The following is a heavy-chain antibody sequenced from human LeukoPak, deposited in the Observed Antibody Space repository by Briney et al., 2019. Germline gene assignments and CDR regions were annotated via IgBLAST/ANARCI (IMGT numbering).Heavy chain of an antibody. V-gene: IGHV1-69*05. CDR3: ARGLYDSSPSDHYYYMDV. J-gene: IGHJ6*03. D-gene: IGHD6-6*01. CDR2: IIPIFGTA. CDR1: GGTFGSYA. Sequence: ASVKVSCKASGGTFGSYAISWVRQAPGQGLEWMGGIIPIFGTANYAQKFQGRVTITTDESTSTAYMELSSPRSEDTAVYYCARGLYDSSPSDHYYYMDVWGKGTTVTVSS.